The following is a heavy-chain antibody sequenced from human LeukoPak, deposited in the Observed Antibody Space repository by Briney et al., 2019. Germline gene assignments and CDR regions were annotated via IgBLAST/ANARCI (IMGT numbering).Heavy chain of an antibody. J-gene: IGHJ6*02. CDR3: ARQPAYEWELLHYYYGMDV. Sequence: GESLKISCKGSGYSFTSYWISWVRQMPGKGLEWMGRIDPSDSYTNYSPSFQGHVTISADKSISTAYLQWSSLKASDTAMYYCARQPAYEWELLHYYYGMDVWGQGTTVTVSS. V-gene: IGHV5-10-1*01. CDR1: GYSFTSYW. D-gene: IGHD1-26*01. CDR2: IDPSDSYT.